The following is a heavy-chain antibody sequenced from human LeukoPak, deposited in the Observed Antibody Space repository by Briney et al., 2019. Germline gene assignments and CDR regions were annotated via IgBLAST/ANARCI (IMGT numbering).Heavy chain of an antibody. V-gene: IGHV3-23*01. D-gene: IGHD2-2*01. CDR1: GFTFSSYA. J-gene: IGHJ4*02. Sequence: GGSLRLSCAASGFTFSSYAMSWVRQAPGKGLEWVSAISGSGGSTYYADSVKGRFTISRDNSKNTLYLQMSSLRAEDTAIYYCAKGLGGGYCSSTSCYPLDYGGQGTLVTVSS. CDR3: AKGLGGGYCSSTSCYPLDY. CDR2: ISGSGGST.